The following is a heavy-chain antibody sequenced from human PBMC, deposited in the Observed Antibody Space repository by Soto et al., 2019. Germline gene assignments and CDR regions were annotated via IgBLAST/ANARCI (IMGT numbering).Heavy chain of an antibody. CDR1: GGSISSYY. V-gene: IGHV4-59*08. D-gene: IGHD3-22*01. CDR2: IYYSGNT. J-gene: IGHJ1*01. Sequence: PSETLSLTCTVSGGSISSYYWNWIRQPPGKGLEWIGYIYYSGNTNYNPSLKSRVTISVDTSKNQFSLKVSSVTVADTAVYYCARDLDGLHDDTSGPFPRPGWGQGTLVTVSS. CDR3: ARDLDGLHDDTSGPFPRPG.